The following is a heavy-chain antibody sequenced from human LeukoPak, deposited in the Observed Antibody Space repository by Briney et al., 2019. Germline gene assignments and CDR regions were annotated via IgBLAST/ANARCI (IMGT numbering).Heavy chain of an antibody. CDR2: ISGSGGST. J-gene: IGHJ4*02. Sequence: GGSLRLSCAASGFTFGSYAMNWVRQAPGKGLEWGSGISGSGGSTYYADSVKGRFTISRDNSENTLYLQMNSLRAEDTAVYYCAKNSQIAAAGVGFFDYWGQGTLVTVSS. D-gene: IGHD6-13*01. CDR1: GFTFGSYA. V-gene: IGHV3-23*01. CDR3: AKNSQIAAAGVGFFDY.